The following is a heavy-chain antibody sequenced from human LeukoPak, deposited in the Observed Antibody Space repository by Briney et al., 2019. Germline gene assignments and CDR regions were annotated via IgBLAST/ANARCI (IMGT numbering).Heavy chain of an antibody. Sequence: GGSLRLSCAASGFTFSNAWMSWVRQAPGKGLEWVGRIKSKTDGGTTDYAAPVKGRFTISRDDSKNTLYLQMNSLKTEDAAVYYCTTGGVVVVVAATLADYWGQGTLVTVSS. CDR1: GFTFSNAW. V-gene: IGHV3-15*01. CDR2: IKSKTDGGTT. D-gene: IGHD2-15*01. CDR3: TTGGVVVVVAATLADY. J-gene: IGHJ4*02.